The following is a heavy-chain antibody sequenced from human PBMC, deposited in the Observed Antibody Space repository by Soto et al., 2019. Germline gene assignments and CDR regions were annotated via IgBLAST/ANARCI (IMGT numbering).Heavy chain of an antibody. D-gene: IGHD2-2*02. CDR2: ISAYNGNT. J-gene: IGHJ4*02. CDR3: ARAGYCSSTSCYIRRLFDY. Sequence: QVQLVQSGAEVKKPGASVKVSCKASGYTFTSYGISWVRQAPGQGLEWMGWISAYNGNTNYAQKLQGRVTMTTDTSTSPAYMELRSLRSDDTAVYYCARAGYCSSTSCYIRRLFDYWGQGTLVTVSS. CDR1: GYTFTSYG. V-gene: IGHV1-18*01.